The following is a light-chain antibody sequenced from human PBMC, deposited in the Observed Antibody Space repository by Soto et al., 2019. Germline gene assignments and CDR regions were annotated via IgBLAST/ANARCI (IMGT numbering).Light chain of an antibody. CDR2: DVS. CDR3: SSFAGTSYV. V-gene: IGLV2-14*01. J-gene: IGLJ1*01. CDR1: RREDEGYKN. Sequence: QSALTQTASVSGSPGQSITISCAGTRREDEGYKNVSWYQQPPGKAPKLIICDVSNRPSGVSSRFSGSNSGNTASLTISGLQAEDEADYYCSSFAGTSYVFGTGTKVTVL.